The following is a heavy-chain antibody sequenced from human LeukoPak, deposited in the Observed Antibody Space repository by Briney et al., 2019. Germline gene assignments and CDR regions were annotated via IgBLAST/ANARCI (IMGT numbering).Heavy chain of an antibody. CDR1: GGTFSSYA. CDR3: AREEGTIIHNWFDP. J-gene: IGHJ5*02. Sequence: ASVKVSCKASGGTFSSYAISWVRQAPGQGLEWMGGIIPIFGTANYAQKFQGRVTITADKSTSTAYMELSSLRSEDTAVYYCAREEGTIIHNWFDPWGQGTLVTVSS. D-gene: IGHD5-12*01. CDR2: IIPIFGTA. V-gene: IGHV1-69*06.